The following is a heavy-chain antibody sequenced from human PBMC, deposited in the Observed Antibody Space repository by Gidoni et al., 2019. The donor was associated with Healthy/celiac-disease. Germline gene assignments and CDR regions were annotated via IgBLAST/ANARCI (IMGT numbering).Heavy chain of an antibody. CDR2: INHSGST. V-gene: IGHV4-34*01. D-gene: IGHD2-15*01. CDR1: GGSFSGYY. Sequence: QVQLQQWGAGLFKPSATLSLTCAVYGGSFSGYYWSWIRQPPGKGLEWIGEINHSGSTNYNPSLKSRVTISVDTSKNQFSLKLSSVTAADTAVYYCARGRRRYCSGGSCYSLDYWGQGTLVTVSS. J-gene: IGHJ4*02. CDR3: ARGRRRYCSGGSCYSLDY.